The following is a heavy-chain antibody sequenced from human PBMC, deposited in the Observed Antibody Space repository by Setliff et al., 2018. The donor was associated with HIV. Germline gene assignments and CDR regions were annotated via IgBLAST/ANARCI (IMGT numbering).Heavy chain of an antibody. CDR1: SYSISSGYY. D-gene: IGHD3-16*01. J-gene: IGHJ3*02. CDR2: FHYTGGT. CDR3: ARKNYGGAFDI. Sequence: SETLSLTCSVSSYSISSGYYWGWIRQPPGKGLEWIGYFHYTGGTSYNPSLTRRVTISADTSKNQFSLNLTSVTAADTAVYYCARKNYGGAFDIWGLGTMVTVSS. V-gene: IGHV4-38-2*02.